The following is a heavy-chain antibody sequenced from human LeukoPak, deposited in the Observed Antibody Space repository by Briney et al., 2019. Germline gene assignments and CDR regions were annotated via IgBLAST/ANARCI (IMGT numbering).Heavy chain of an antibody. CDR1: GFTFSSYA. Sequence: GGSLRLSCAASGFTFSSYAMSWVRQAPGEGLEWVSAISGSGGSTYYADSVKGRFTISRDNSKNTLYLQMNSLRAEDTAVYYCAKEGTVRFLEWLFNWFDPWGQGTLVTVSS. CDR3: AKEGTVRFLEWLFNWFDP. CDR2: ISGSGGST. J-gene: IGHJ5*02. D-gene: IGHD3-3*01. V-gene: IGHV3-23*01.